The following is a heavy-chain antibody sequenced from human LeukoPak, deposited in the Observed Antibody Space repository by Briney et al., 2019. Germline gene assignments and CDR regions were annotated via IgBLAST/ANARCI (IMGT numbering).Heavy chain of an antibody. Sequence: GGSLRLSCAASGFTFSNHGMSWVRQAPGKGLEWVSSIDASGGSTYYADSVKGRFTISRDNSKNTFYLQMNSLRADDTAVYYCAKGSGSGWYGWFAPWGQGTLVTVSS. V-gene: IGHV3-23*01. D-gene: IGHD6-19*01. J-gene: IGHJ5*02. CDR1: GFTFSNHG. CDR2: IDASGGST. CDR3: AKGSGSGWYGWFAP.